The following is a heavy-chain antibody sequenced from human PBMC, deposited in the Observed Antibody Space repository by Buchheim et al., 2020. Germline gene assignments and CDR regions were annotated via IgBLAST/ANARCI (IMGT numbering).Heavy chain of an antibody. V-gene: IGHV3-23*01. CDR2: ITASGDST. CDR1: GFTFSSYA. CDR3: AKDTVVPTISGY. J-gene: IGHJ4*02. D-gene: IGHD5-12*01. Sequence: EVQLLESGGGLVQPGGSLRLSCAASGFTFSSYAMSWVRQAPGKGLEWVSGITASGDSTYYADSVRGRFTISRDRSKNTLYLQMNSLRAEDTAVYYCAKDTVVPTISGYWGQGTL.